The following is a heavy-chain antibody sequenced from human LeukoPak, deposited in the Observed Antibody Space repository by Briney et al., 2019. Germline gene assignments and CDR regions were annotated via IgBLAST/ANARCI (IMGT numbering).Heavy chain of an antibody. D-gene: IGHD3-3*01. V-gene: IGHV4-38-2*02. CDR3: ARDEGYYDFWSGSSNWFDP. J-gene: IGHJ5*02. CDR2: IFHSGST. CDR1: GYSISSGYY. Sequence: SETLSLTCSVSGYSISSGYYWGWIRQPPGKGLEWIGNIFHSGSTYHNPSLKSRLTISVDTSKNQFSLRLSSVTAADTAVYYCARDEGYYDFWSGSSNWFDPWGQGTLVTVSS.